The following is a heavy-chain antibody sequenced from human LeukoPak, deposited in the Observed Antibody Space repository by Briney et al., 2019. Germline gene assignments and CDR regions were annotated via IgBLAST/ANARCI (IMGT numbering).Heavy chain of an antibody. Sequence: ASVKVSCKTSGYSFADYYMHWVRQAPGQGLEWMGWINPNSGGTSSAQKFQGRVTMTRDTSITTVYMEVNWLTSDDTAIYYCARADRLHGGPYLIGPWGQGTLVTVSS. J-gene: IGHJ5*02. D-gene: IGHD2-21*01. V-gene: IGHV1-2*02. CDR2: INPNSGGT. CDR1: GYSFADYY. CDR3: ARADRLHGGPYLIGP.